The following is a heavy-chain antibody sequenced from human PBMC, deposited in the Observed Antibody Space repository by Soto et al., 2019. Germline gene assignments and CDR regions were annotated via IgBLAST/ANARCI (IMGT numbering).Heavy chain of an antibody. D-gene: IGHD3-3*01. J-gene: IGHJ6*02. CDR2: INHSGST. CDR1: GGSFSGYY. Sequence: SETLSLTCAVYGGSFSGYYWSWIRQPPGKGLEWIGEINHSGSTNYNPSLKSRVTISVDASKNQFSLKLSSVTAADTAVYYCARSATIFGVVIIQSYYYGMDVWGQGTTVTVSS. CDR3: ARSATIFGVVIIQSYYYGMDV. V-gene: IGHV4-34*01.